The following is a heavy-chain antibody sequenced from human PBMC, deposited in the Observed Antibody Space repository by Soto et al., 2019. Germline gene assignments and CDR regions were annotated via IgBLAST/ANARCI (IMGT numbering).Heavy chain of an antibody. CDR3: ARHSPLGCLDV. V-gene: IGHV5-51*01. CDR2: IYPGD. D-gene: IGHD6-6*01. J-gene: IGHJ6*02. Sequence: GESLKISCKGSGYSFTSYWIGWVRQMPGKGLEWMGNIYPGDYSPSFQGQVTISADKSISTAYLQWSSLKASDTAMHYCARHSPLGCLDVWGQGTRVTVSS. CDR1: GYSFTSYW.